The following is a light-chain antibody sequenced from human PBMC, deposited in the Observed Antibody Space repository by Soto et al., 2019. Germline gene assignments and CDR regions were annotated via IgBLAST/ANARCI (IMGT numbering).Light chain of an antibody. Sequence: EIVMTQSPATLSVSPGGRATLSCRASQSISTKVGWYQQKPGQAPRLLIYGASTRATGVPPRFSGSGSGTEFTLTISSLQSEDFAVYFCQQYNIWSSITFGQGTRLEIK. V-gene: IGKV3-15*01. CDR2: GAS. J-gene: IGKJ5*01. CDR1: QSISTK. CDR3: QQYNIWSSIT.